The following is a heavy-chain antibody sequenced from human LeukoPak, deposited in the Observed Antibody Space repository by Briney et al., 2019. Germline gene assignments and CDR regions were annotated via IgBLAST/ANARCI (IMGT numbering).Heavy chain of an antibody. D-gene: IGHD6-6*01. CDR1: GFSFSTYS. J-gene: IGHJ4*01. Sequence: GGSLRLSCVASGFSFSTYSMNWVRQAPGKGLEWVSSVTGSGTTKYYADSVKGRFVISRDNAKNSLYPQMNSLRAEDTAVYFCARERQLVTDYWGPGTLVTVSS. CDR2: VTGSGTTK. CDR3: ARERQLVTDY. V-gene: IGHV3-21*06.